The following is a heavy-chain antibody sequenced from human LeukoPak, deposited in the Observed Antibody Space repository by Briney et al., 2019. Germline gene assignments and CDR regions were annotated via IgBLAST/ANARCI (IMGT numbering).Heavy chain of an antibody. V-gene: IGHV3-30-3*01. CDR1: GFTLSSYA. D-gene: IGHD1-26*01. CDR2: ISYDGSNK. J-gene: IGHJ4*02. Sequence: GGSLRLSCAASGFTLSSYAMHWVRQAPGKGLEWVAVISYDGSNKYYADSVKGRFTISRDNSKNTLYLQMNSLRAEDTAVYYCARDVGATSSFDYWGQGTLVTVSS. CDR3: ARDVGATSSFDY.